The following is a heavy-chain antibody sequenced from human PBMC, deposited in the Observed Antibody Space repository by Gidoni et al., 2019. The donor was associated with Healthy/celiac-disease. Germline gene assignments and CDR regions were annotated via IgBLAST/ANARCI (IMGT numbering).Heavy chain of an antibody. CDR1: GGSISSSSYS. Sequence: QLQLQESGPGLVKPSETLSLTCTVSGGSISSSSYSWGWIRQPPGKGLEWIGSIYYSGSTYYNPSLKSRVTISVDTSKNQFSLKLSSVTAADTAVYYCARGRGYYDSSGYAGNAFDIWGQGTMVTVSS. D-gene: IGHD3-22*01. J-gene: IGHJ3*02. CDR3: ARGRGYYDSSGYAGNAFDI. V-gene: IGHV4-39*07. CDR2: IYYSGST.